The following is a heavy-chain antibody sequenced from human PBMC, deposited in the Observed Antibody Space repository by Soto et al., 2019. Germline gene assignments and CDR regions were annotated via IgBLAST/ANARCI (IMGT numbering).Heavy chain of an antibody. CDR1: GFTFSNYW. Sequence: EVQLVESGGGLVQPGGSLRLSCVASGFTFSNYWMSWVRQAPGKGLEWVANMKKDGSQKYYVDSVKGRFTISRDNARNSLYLQMNSLRVEDTAVYYCARDWFEAWGQGTLVTVSS. CDR3: ARDWFEA. J-gene: IGHJ5*02. CDR2: MKKDGSQK. V-gene: IGHV3-7*01.